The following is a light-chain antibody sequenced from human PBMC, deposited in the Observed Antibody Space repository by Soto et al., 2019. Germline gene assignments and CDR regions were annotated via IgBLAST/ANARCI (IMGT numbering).Light chain of an antibody. CDR2: DTS. Sequence: DIVLTQSPATLSLSPGDRATLSCRASQSVSRYLARYQHKPGQAPRLLIYDTSYRATGIPARFSGSGSGTDFALTISSLEPEDFALYYCQQPSNWITFGQGTRLEIK. V-gene: IGKV3-11*01. CDR3: QQPSNWIT. CDR1: QSVSRY. J-gene: IGKJ5*01.